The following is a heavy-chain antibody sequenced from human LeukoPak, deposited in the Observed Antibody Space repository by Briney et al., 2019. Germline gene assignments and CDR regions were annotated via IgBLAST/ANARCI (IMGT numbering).Heavy chain of an antibody. CDR1: GGSFSGYY. D-gene: IGHD3-10*01. J-gene: IGHJ5*02. V-gene: IGHV4-34*01. CDR2: IYHSGST. CDR3: ARAFRGVTGWFDP. Sequence: PSETLSLTCAVYGGSFSGYYWSWIRQPPGKGLEWIGYIYHSGSTYYNPSLKSRVTISVDRSKNQFSLKLSSVTAADTAVYYCARAFRGVTGWFDPWGQGTLVTVSS.